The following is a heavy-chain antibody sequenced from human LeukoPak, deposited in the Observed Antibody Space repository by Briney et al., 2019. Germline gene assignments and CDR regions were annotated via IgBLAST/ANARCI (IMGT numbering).Heavy chain of an antibody. CDR2: INTNTGNP. V-gene: IGHV7-4-1*02. Sequence: ASVKVSCKASGYPLSNYAMIWVQQAPGQRLEWMGWINTNTGNPTYPQGFTGRFVFSLDTSVSTAYLQISSLKAEDTAVYYCASYYGDCAHWIGPWGQGTLVTVSS. J-gene: IGHJ5*02. D-gene: IGHD4-17*01. CDR1: GYPLSNYA. CDR3: ASYYGDCAHWIGP.